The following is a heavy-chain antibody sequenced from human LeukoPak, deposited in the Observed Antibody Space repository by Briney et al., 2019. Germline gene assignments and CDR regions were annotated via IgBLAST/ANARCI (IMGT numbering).Heavy chain of an antibody. CDR3: ARILTGYDAFDY. CDR1: GFTFSTYW. CDR2: IKQDGSEK. D-gene: IGHD3-9*01. J-gene: IGHJ4*02. V-gene: IGHV3-7*01. Sequence: GGSLRLSCAASGFTFSTYWMSWVRQAPGKGLEWVANIKQDGSEKYYVDSVKGRFTISRDNAKNSLYLQMNSLRAEDMAVYYCARILTGYDAFDYWGQGTLVTVSS.